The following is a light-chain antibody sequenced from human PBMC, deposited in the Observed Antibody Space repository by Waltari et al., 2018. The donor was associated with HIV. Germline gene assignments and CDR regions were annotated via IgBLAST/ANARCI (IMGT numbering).Light chain of an antibody. J-gene: IGKJ1*01. CDR1: QTISTTY. Sequence: EIVLTQSPGTVSVSPGEEATLSCRASQTISTTYVAWYQQKLGQPPRLLIYAASTRAAGVPDRFSGSGSGTDFTLTISSLQAEDVAVYYCQQYYSTPRTFGQGTKVEIK. CDR2: AAS. CDR3: QQYYSTPRT. V-gene: IGKV3-20*01.